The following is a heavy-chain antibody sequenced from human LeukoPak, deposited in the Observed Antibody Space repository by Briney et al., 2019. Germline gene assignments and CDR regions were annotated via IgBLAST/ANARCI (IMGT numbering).Heavy chain of an antibody. CDR3: ARTTTVSDL. J-gene: IGHJ2*01. V-gene: IGHV1-18*04. Sequence: ASVKVSCKASGYTFTGYYMHWVRQAPGQRLEWMGWISAYNGNTNYAQKLQGRVTMTTDTSTSTAYMELRSLRSDDTAVYYCARTTTVSDLWGRGTLVTVSS. CDR1: GYTFTGYY. D-gene: IGHD4-17*01. CDR2: ISAYNGNT.